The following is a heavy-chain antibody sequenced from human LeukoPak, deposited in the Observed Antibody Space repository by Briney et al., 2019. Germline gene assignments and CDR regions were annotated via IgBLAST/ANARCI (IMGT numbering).Heavy chain of an antibody. CDR2: IRSKAYGGTT. Sequence: GGSLRLSCTASGFTFGDYAMSWVRQAPGKGLEWVGFIRSKAYGGTTEYAASVKGRITISRDDSKSIAYLKMNSLKTEDTAVYYCTRVTGRGRGVIRFHYYYYGMDVWGQGTTVTVSS. V-gene: IGHV3-49*04. D-gene: IGHD3-10*01. CDR3: TRVTGRGRGVIRFHYYYYGMDV. J-gene: IGHJ6*02. CDR1: GFTFGDYA.